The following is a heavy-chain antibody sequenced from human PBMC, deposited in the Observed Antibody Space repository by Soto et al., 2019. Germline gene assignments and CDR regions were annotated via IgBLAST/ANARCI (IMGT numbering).Heavy chain of an antibody. CDR1: GYTFTSYG. D-gene: IGHD6-13*01. CDR3: ARRGYSSSWYYYYYYGMDV. CDR2: ISANSGNT. V-gene: IGHV1-8*02. Sequence: ASVKVSCKASGYTFTSYGISWVRQAPGQGLEWMGWISANSGNTGYAQKFQGRVTMTRNTSISTAYMELSSLRSEDTAVYYCARRGYSSSWYYYYYYGMDVWGQGTTVTVS. J-gene: IGHJ6*02.